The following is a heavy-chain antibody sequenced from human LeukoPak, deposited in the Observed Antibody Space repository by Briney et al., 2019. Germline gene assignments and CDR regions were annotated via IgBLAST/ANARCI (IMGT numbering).Heavy chain of an antibody. CDR2: VYRGGGT. D-gene: IGHD2-21*02. Sequence: AGGSLRLSGAASGFTVSSSYMSWVRQAPGKGLEWVSVVYRGGGTNYADSVRGRFTISRDNSKNTMYLQMNSLRDEDTAVYYCRICGGDCSLIDYWGQGALVTVSS. J-gene: IGHJ4*02. V-gene: IGHV3-53*01. CDR3: RICGGDCSLIDY. CDR1: GFTVSSSY.